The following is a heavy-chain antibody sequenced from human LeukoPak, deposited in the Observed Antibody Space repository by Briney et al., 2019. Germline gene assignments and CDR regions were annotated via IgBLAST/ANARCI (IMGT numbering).Heavy chain of an antibody. J-gene: IGHJ4*02. CDR3: ATYSSSWYCFDY. CDR1: GFTFSSYA. Sequence: PGGSLRLSCAASGFTFSSYAMSWVRQAPGKRLEWVSAISGSGGSTYYADSVKGRFTISRDNSKNTLYLQMNSLRAEDTAVYYCATYSSSWYCFDYWGQGTLVTVSS. V-gene: IGHV3-23*01. CDR2: ISGSGGST. D-gene: IGHD6-13*01.